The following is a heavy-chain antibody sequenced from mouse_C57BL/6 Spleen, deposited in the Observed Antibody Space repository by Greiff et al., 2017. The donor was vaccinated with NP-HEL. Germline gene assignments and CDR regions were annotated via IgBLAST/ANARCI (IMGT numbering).Heavy chain of an antibody. CDR1: GYAFSSSW. J-gene: IGHJ3*01. CDR2: IYPGDGDT. CDR3: ASPAYYSNLGFAY. Sequence: QVQLQQSGPELVKPGASVKISCKASGYAFSSSWMNWVKQRPGKGLEWIGRIYPGDGDTNYNGKFKGKATLTADKSSSTAYMQLSSLTSEDSAVYFCASPAYYSNLGFAYWGQGTLVTVSA. V-gene: IGHV1-82*01. D-gene: IGHD2-5*01.